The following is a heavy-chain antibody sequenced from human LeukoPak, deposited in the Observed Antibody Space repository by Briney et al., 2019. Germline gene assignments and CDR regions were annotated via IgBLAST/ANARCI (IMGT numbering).Heavy chain of an antibody. CDR2: IYYSGST. V-gene: IGHV4-39*01. Sequence: SETLSLTCTVSGGSISSTTYYWGWIRQPPGKGLEWIGSIYYSGSTYYNPSLKSRVTISIDTSKNQFSLKLTSVTAADTAVFYCARHAVTTTFDYWGQGTLVTVSS. D-gene: IGHD4-17*01. CDR3: ARHAVTTTFDY. J-gene: IGHJ4*02. CDR1: GGSISSTTYY.